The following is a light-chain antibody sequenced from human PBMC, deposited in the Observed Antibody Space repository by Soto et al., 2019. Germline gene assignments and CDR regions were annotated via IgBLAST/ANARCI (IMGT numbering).Light chain of an antibody. CDR3: LQSYRTPLT. CDR2: KAS. Sequence: QMTHSPASLSASVGDRVTITCRASQSISSWLAWYQQKPGKAPKLLIYKASSLESGVPSRFSGSGSGTDFTLTISSLQPEDFATYYCLQSYRTPLTFGGGTKVDI. J-gene: IGKJ4*01. V-gene: IGKV1-5*03. CDR1: QSISSW.